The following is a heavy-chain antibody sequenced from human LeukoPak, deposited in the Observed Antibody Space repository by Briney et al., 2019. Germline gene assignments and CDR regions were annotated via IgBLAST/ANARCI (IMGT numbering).Heavy chain of an antibody. J-gene: IGHJ6*02. Sequence: SETLSLTCAVYGGSFSGYYWSWIRQPPGKGLEWIGEINHSGGTNYNPSLKSRVTISVDTSKNQFSLKLSSVTAADTAVYYCARGNSDSSGYYGGYYYYYGMDVWGQGTTVTVSS. CDR3: ARGNSDSSGYYGGYYYYYGMDV. CDR2: INHSGGT. V-gene: IGHV4-34*01. CDR1: GGSFSGYY. D-gene: IGHD3-22*01.